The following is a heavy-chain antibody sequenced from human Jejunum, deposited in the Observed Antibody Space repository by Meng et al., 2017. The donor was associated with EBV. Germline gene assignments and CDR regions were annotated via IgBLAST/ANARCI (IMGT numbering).Heavy chain of an antibody. CDR2: ITYSGGTT. D-gene: IGHD3-22*01. Sequence: EVQLVESGGGSVQPGGSLTLSCAASGFTFSTSDMSWVRQAPGMGLQWVSGITYSGGTTYYADSVKGRFTISRDNSKNTVSLQMNSLRAEDTAVYYCAKESSATKFFDYWGQGTLVTVSS. V-gene: IGHV3-23*04. CDR1: GFTFSTSD. J-gene: IGHJ4*02. CDR3: AKESSATKFFDY.